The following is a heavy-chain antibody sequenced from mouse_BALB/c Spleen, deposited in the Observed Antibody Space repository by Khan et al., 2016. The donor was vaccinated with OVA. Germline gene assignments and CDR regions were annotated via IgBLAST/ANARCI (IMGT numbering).Heavy chain of an antibody. Sequence: QLEESGPGLVKPSQSLSLTCTVTGYSITSDYAWNWIRQFPGNKLEWMGFISYSGKTNYNPSLTSRISIPRDTSKTQVFLQCNSVTTEDTATYYCARVYGGDFDDWGQGTTLTVSS. CDR1: GYSITSDYA. J-gene: IGHJ2*01. V-gene: IGHV3-2*02. D-gene: IGHD1-1*01. CDR2: ISYSGKT. CDR3: ARVYGGDFDD.